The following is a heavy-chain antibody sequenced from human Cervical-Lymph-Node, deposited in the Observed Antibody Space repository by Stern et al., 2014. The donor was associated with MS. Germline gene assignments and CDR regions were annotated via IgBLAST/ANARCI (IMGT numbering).Heavy chain of an antibody. Sequence: QVPLVESGGGVVRPGRSLRLSCAASGVTFSSYGMHWVRQAPATGLQWVAFISYDGSNKYYADSVKGRFTISRDNSNNTLYLQTNSLREEDTAVYYCARGVYDIWGQGTLVTVSS. V-gene: IGHV3-30*03. CDR2: ISYDGSNK. CDR3: ARGVYDI. D-gene: IGHD3-22*01. CDR1: GVTFSSYG. J-gene: IGHJ4*02.